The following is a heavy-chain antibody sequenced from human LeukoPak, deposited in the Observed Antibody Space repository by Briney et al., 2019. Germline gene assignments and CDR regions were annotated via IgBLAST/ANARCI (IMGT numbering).Heavy chain of an antibody. V-gene: IGHV3-38-3*01. CDR1: GFTVSSNE. Sequence: PGGSLRLSCAASGFTVSSNEMSWVRQAPGKGLEWVSSISGGSTYYADSRKGGFTISRDNSKNTLHLQMNSLRAEDTAVYYCARGVVVDSSGWSYWGQGTLVTVSS. J-gene: IGHJ4*02. CDR2: ISGGST. CDR3: ARGVVVDSSGWSY. D-gene: IGHD6-19*01.